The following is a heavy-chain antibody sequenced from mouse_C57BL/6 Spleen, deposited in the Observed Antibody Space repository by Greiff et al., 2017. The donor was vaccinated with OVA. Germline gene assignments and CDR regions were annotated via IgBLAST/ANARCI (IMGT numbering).Heavy chain of an antibody. V-gene: IGHV2-2*01. D-gene: IGHD1-1*01. CDR1: GFSLTSYG. J-gene: IGHJ4*01. Sequence: QVQLKESGPGLVQPSQSLSITCTVSGFSLTSYGVHWVRQSPGKGLEWLGVICSGGSTDYNAAFISRLSISKDTSKSQVFFKMNSQQADDTAIYYGARNYYGSSLYAMYYWGQGTSVTVSS. CDR3: ARNYYGSSLYAMYY. CDR2: ICSGGST.